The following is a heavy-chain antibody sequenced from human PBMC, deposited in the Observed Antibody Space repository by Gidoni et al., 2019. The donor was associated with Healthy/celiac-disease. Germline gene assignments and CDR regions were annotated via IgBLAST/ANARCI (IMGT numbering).Heavy chain of an antibody. CDR3: AHMTTCMDV. CDR2: IYWNDDK. J-gene: IGHJ6*02. Sequence: QITLKDSGPTLVKPTQTLTLTYTFSGFSLISSGVGVGCIRQPPGKALEWLALIYWNDDKRYSPSLKSRLTITKETSKNQVVLTMTNMDPVDTATYYCAHMTTCMDVWGQGTTVTVSS. CDR1: GFSLISSGVG. V-gene: IGHV2-5*01. D-gene: IGHD4-17*01.